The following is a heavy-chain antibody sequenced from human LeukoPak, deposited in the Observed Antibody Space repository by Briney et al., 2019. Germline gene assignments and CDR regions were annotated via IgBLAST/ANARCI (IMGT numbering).Heavy chain of an antibody. CDR2: IKQDGSEK. J-gene: IGHJ4*02. CDR3: ARDWDY. V-gene: IGHV3-7*01. CDR1: GFTFSNYW. Sequence: GGSLRLSCTASGFTFSNYWMSWVRQAPGKGLEWVANIKQDGSEKYYVDSVEGRFTISRDNAKNSLYLQMNSLRAEDTAVYYCARDWDYWGQGTLVTVSS.